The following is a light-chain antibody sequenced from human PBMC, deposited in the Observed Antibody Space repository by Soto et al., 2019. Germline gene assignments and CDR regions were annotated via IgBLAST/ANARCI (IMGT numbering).Light chain of an antibody. CDR1: SSDIGAFTS. CDR3: SSYSRTTTLVV. V-gene: IGLV2-14*03. Sequence: QSALTQPASVSGSPGQSITISCTGTSSDIGAFTSVSWYQQHPGKAPKLIIYDIIHRPSGVSDRFSGSKSVNTASLTVSGLQPEDEANYYCSSYSRTTTLVVFGGGTKLPVL. J-gene: IGLJ2*01. CDR2: DII.